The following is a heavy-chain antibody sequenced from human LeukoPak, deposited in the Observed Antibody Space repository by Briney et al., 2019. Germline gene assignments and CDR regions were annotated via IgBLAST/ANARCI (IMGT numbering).Heavy chain of an antibody. CDR1: GVSFSGYD. CDR2: INHSGSS. CDR3: PRGRGHSGSYFWLPKNWFDP. J-gene: IGHJ5*02. Sequence: SETLSLTCAVYGVSFSGYDWSWIRQPPGKGLEWIGEINHSGSSNYNPSLKSRVTIIVDRSKNQFTLQLSSVTATDPAVYYCPRGRGHSGSYFWLPKNWFDPWGQGTLVTVSS. V-gene: IGHV4-34*01. D-gene: IGHD1-26*01.